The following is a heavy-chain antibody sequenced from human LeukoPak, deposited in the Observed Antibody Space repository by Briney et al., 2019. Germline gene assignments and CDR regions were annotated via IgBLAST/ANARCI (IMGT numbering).Heavy chain of an antibody. Sequence: ASVKVSCKASGYSFTSYGINWVRQAPGQGLEWMGWVSAYNGSTNYAQKLQGRVTMTTDTSTSTAYMELRSLRSDDTAVYYCARKGSGTVHDYWGQGTLVTVSS. CDR3: ARKGSGTVHDY. J-gene: IGHJ4*02. D-gene: IGHD1-7*01. CDR1: GYSFTSYG. V-gene: IGHV1-18*01. CDR2: VSAYNGST.